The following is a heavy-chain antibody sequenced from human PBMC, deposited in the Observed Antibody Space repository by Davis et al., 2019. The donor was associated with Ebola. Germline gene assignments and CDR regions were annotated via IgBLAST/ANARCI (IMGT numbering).Heavy chain of an antibody. CDR1: GFTFSSYG. V-gene: IGHV3-33*01. CDR2: IWYDGSNK. J-gene: IGHJ3*02. D-gene: IGHD1-26*01. Sequence: GESLKISCAASGFTFSSYGMHWVRQAPGKGLEWVAVIWYDGSNKYYADSVKGRFTISRDNSKNTLYLQMNSLRAEDTAVYYCARDSSGSYSGAFDIWGQGTMVTVSS. CDR3: ARDSSGSYSGAFDI.